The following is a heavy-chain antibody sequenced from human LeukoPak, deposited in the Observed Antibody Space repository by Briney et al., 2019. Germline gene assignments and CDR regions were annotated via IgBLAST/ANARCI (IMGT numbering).Heavy chain of an antibody. J-gene: IGHJ4*02. CDR1: GFTVSSNY. CDR3: VRGPGSSWYQADY. V-gene: IGHV3-53*01. CDR2: NGGGAT. Sequence: GGSLRLSCAASGFTVSSNYMSWVRQAPGKGLEWVSVNGGGATYYADSVKGRFTISRDTSKNTLYLQMNSLRAEDTAVYYCVRGPGSSWYQADYWGQGTLVTVSS. D-gene: IGHD6-13*01.